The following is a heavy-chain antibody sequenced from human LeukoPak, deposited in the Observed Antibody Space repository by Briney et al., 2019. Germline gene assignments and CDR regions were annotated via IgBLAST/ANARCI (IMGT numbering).Heavy chain of an antibody. CDR2: IIPIFGTA. CDR3: AGYDFWSGYNWFDP. D-gene: IGHD3-3*01. J-gene: IGHJ5*02. V-gene: IGHV1-69*13. Sequence: GASVKVSCKASGGTSSSYAISWVRQAPGQGLEWMGGIIPIFGTANYAQKFQGRVTITADESTSTAYMELSSLRSEDTAVYYCAGYDFWSGYNWFDPWGQGTLVTVSS. CDR1: GGTSSSYA.